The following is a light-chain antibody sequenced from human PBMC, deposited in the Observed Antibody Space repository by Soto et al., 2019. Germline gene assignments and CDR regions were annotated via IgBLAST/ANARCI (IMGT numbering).Light chain of an antibody. Sequence: FMLTQPHSVSESPGKTVTISCTRSSGSIASNYVQWYQQRPGSAPTTVIYEDNQRPSGVPDRFSGSIDSSSNSASLTISGLTTDDDDDYYCQSSDSSKNVVLGGGTQLTVL. CDR1: SGSIASNY. CDR3: QSSDSSKNVV. J-gene: IGLJ2*01. CDR2: EDN. V-gene: IGLV6-57*04.